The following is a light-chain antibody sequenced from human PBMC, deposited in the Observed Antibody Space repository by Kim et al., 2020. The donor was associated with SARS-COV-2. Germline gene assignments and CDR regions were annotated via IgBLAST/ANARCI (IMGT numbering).Light chain of an antibody. Sequence: DIQMTQSPSSLSASLGDRVTITCRSSQTIAAYLNWYQQRPGKPPKLLIFASSTLENGVPSRFSGSGSGTDFTLTINNVQPEDFATYYCQQTYRIPLTFGQGTRLEI. CDR2: ASS. CDR3: QQTYRIPLT. V-gene: IGKV1-39*01. CDR1: QTIAAY. J-gene: IGKJ5*01.